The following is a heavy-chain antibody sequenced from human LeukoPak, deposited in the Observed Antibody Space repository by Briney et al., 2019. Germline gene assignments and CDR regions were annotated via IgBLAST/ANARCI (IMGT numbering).Heavy chain of an antibody. D-gene: IGHD3-10*01. Sequence: PGGSLRLSCGASGFKFDEYVMHWVRQAPGKGLEWVSGISWNSGSIGYADSVKGRFTISRDNAKNSLYLQMNSLRAEDTALYYCAKVGYYYGSGSYYNPIDYWGQGTLVTVSS. CDR2: ISWNSGSI. CDR1: GFKFDEYV. CDR3: AKVGYYYGSGSYYNPIDY. V-gene: IGHV3-9*01. J-gene: IGHJ4*02.